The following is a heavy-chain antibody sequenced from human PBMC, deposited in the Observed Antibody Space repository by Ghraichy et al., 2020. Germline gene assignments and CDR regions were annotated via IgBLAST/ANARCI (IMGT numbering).Heavy chain of an antibody. CDR3: ARTYGDYSPGGS. CDR1: GGSVNSGTIY. CDR2: VYTGGTS. J-gene: IGHJ5*02. Sequence: SETLSLTCTVSGGSVNSGTIYWNWIRQSPGKGLEWIGSVYTGGTSHYNPSLRSRVTMSRDASKNQFSLKLTSVTASDTSIYYCARTYGDYSPGGSWGPGNLVTVSS. V-gene: IGHV4-39*01. D-gene: IGHD4-17*01.